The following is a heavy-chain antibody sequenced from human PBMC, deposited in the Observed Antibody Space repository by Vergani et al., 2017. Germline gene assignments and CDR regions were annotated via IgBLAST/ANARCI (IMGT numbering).Heavy chain of an antibody. V-gene: IGHV3-23*01. J-gene: IGHJ6*02. Sequence: EVQLLESGGNLVQPGGSLRLSCAASGFTFTNFAMTWVRQAPGEGLEWVSGISGSGGFTYYADSVKGRFTISRDNAKNSLYLQMNSLRAEDTAVYYCARTPDYGDYYYYGMDVWGQGTTVTVSS. D-gene: IGHD4-17*01. CDR2: ISGSGGFT. CDR1: GFTFTNFA. CDR3: ARTPDYGDYYYYGMDV.